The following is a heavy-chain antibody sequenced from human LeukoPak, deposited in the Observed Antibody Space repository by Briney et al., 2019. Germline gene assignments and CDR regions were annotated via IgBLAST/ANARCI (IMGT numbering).Heavy chain of an antibody. J-gene: IGHJ5*02. Sequence: PSETLSLTCTVSGGSISSSSYYWGRIRQPPGKGLEWIGSIYYSGSTYYNPSLKSRVTISVDTSKNQFSLKLSSVTAADTAVYYCARPGPYYDSSGYYYNWFDPWGQGTLVTVSS. CDR2: IYYSGST. CDR3: ARPGPYYDSSGYYYNWFDP. D-gene: IGHD3-22*01. V-gene: IGHV4-39*01. CDR1: GGSISSSSYY.